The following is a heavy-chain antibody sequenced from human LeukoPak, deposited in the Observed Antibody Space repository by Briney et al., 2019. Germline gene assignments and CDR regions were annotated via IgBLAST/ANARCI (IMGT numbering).Heavy chain of an antibody. CDR1: GFTVSNNY. J-gene: IGHJ2*01. CDR2: IYSGGPT. V-gene: IGHV3-53*01. Sequence: PGGSLRLSCAASGFTVSNNYMSWVRQAPGKGLEWISVIYSGGPTYYADSVKGRFTISRDNSKNSLYLQMSNLRAEDTAVYYCARLGTIAAAGYWFFDLWGRGTLVTVSS. D-gene: IGHD6-13*01. CDR3: ARLGTIAAAGYWFFDL.